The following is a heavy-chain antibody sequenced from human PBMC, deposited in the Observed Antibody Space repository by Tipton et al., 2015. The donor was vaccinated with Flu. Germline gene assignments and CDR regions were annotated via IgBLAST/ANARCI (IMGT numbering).Heavy chain of an antibody. Sequence: GSLRLSCAASGYTFSTYWMSWVRQAPGKGLEWVAHIKQDGSEIYYVDSVKGRFTISRDNAKNSLYLQMNSLRAEDTALYYCVCWGNDHSNWNAWGQGTLVTVSS. CDR3: VCWGNDHSNWNA. CDR2: IKQDGSEI. CDR1: GYTFSTYW. J-gene: IGHJ4*02. V-gene: IGHV3-7*01. D-gene: IGHD1-20*01.